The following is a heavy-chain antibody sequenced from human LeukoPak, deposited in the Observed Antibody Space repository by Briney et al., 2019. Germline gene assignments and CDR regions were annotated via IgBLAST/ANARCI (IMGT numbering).Heavy chain of an antibody. CDR3: ARALGTVTLNAPGDY. CDR1: GGSISTGDYY. V-gene: IGHV4-61*02. J-gene: IGHJ4*02. CDR2: IYTSGST. Sequence: PSQTLSLTCTVSGGSISTGDYYWSWIRQPAGKGLEWIGRIYTSGSTDYNPSLKSRVTILVDTSKNQFSLKLSSVTAADTAVYYCARALGTVTLNAPGDYWGQGTLVTVSS. D-gene: IGHD4-17*01.